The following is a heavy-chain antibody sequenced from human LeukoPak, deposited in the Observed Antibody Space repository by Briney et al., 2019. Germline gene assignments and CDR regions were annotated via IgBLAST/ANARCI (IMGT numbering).Heavy chain of an antibody. CDR1: GFTFSSYG. J-gene: IGHJ6*02. D-gene: IGHD3-16*01. CDR2: ISYDGSNK. CDR3: ARGGGLDV. Sequence: GGSLRLSCAASGFTFSSYGMHWVRQAPGKGLEWAAVISYDGSNKYYADSVKGRFTISRDNAKNSLYLQMSNLRAEDTAVYFCARGGGLDVWGQGATVTVSS. V-gene: IGHV3-30*03.